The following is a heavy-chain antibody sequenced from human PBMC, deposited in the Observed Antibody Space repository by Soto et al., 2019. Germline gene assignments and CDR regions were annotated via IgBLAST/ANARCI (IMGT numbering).Heavy chain of an antibody. CDR2: INPNSGGT. J-gene: IGHJ4*02. D-gene: IGHD2-15*01. V-gene: IGHV1-2*02. Sequence: ASVKVSCKASGYTFTGYYMHWVRQAPGQGLEWMGWINPNSGGTNYAQKFQGRVTMTRDTSISTAYMELSRLRSDDTAVYYCARVNVVVVAATREYYFDYWGQGTLVTVSA. CDR3: ARVNVVVVAATREYYFDY. CDR1: GYTFTGYY.